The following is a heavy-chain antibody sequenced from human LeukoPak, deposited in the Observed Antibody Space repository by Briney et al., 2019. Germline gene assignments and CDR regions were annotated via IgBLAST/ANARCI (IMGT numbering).Heavy chain of an antibody. CDR2: ISFDGGNV. Sequence: PGGSLRLSCVVSGFIFKNYGIHWVRQAPGKGLEWVAFISFDGGNVYHPDSVKGRFTISRDDSKNTAYLQMDNLRADDTAVYYCARPPRFCSGDTCSTFWYFDIWGRGTLVTVSS. CDR1: GFIFKNYG. CDR3: ARPPRFCSGDTCSTFWYFDI. J-gene: IGHJ2*01. V-gene: IGHV3-30*03. D-gene: IGHD2-15*01.